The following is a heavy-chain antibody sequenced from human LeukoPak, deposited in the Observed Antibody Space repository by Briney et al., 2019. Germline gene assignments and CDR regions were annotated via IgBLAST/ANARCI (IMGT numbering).Heavy chain of an antibody. D-gene: IGHD3-22*01. CDR2: IYYSGST. J-gene: IGHJ3*02. CDR1: GGSISSYY. Sequence: PSETLSLTCSVSGGSISSYYWSWIRQPPGKGLEWIGYIYYSGSTNYNPSLKSRVTISVDTSKNQFSLKLSSVTAADTAVYYCARRVSRDYDRRGGEVNPFDIWGQGTMVTVSS. V-gene: IGHV4-59*08. CDR3: ARRVSRDYDRRGGEVNPFDI.